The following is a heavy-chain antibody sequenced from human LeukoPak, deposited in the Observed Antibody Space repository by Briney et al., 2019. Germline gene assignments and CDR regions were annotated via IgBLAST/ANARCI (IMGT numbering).Heavy chain of an antibody. CDR3: ARGRFGGHSYYYMDV. V-gene: IGHV4-34*01. J-gene: IGHJ6*03. CDR1: GGPFSDYY. D-gene: IGHD3-3*01. CDR2: IDHSGSA. Sequence: SETLSLTCAVFGGPFSDYYWSWIRRPPGKGLEWLGEIDHSGSANYMPSLKSRVSISVDTSKNQFSLRLSSVTAADTAFYYCARGRFGGHSYYYMDVWGKGTAVTVSS.